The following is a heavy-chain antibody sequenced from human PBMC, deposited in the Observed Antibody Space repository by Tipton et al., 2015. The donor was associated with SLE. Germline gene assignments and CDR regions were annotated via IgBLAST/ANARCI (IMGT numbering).Heavy chain of an antibody. CDR1: GFTFSNYW. Sequence: GSLRLSCAASGFTFSNYWMNWVRQAPGKGLEWVANIKQDGSERYYAESVEGRFAISRDNAKNSLYLQMNSLRAEDTAVYYCARGLRGPDYWGQGTLVTVSS. V-gene: IGHV3-7*01. CDR2: IKQDGSER. J-gene: IGHJ4*02. CDR3: ARGLRGPDY. D-gene: IGHD4-17*01.